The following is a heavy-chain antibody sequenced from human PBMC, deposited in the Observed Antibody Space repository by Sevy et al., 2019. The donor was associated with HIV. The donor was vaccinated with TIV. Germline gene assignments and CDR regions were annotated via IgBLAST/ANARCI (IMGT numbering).Heavy chain of an antibody. Sequence: SGPTLVNPTQTLTLTCTFSGFSLNTGGVGVGWIRQPPGKALEWLALIYWDDDKRYSPSLKSRLTITKDTSKNQVVLTMTNMEPVDTATYYCAHSLLFGESRIYFDYWGQGTLVTVSS. CDR2: IYWDDDK. D-gene: IGHD3-10*02. V-gene: IGHV2-5*02. CDR1: GFSLNTGGVG. CDR3: AHSLLFGESRIYFDY. J-gene: IGHJ4*02.